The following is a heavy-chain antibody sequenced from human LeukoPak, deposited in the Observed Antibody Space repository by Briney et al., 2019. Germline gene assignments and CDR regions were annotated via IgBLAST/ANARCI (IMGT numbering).Heavy chain of an antibody. CDR3: ARVGRGSGSYYNY. CDR2: ISSSSSYI. D-gene: IGHD3-10*01. V-gene: IGHV3-21*01. Sequence: GGSLRLSRAASGFTFSSYSMNWVRQAPGKGLEWVSSISSSSSYIYYADSVKGRFTISRDNAKNSLYLQMNSLRAEDTAVYYCARVGRGSGSYYNYWGQGTLVTVSS. J-gene: IGHJ4*02. CDR1: GFTFSSYS.